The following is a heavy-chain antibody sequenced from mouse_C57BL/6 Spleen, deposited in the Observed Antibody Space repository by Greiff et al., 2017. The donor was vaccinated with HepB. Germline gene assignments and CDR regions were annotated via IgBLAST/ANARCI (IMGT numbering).Heavy chain of an antibody. CDR3: ARDYGAY. CDR2: LNPSNGGT. J-gene: IGHJ3*01. Sequence: PLQQPGTELVKPGDLQKLSCKASGYPFSSYWMHWVKQRPGQGLEWNGNLNPSNGGTNYHEKFESKATLSVDKCSSKAYMQLSSLTAEDSAVYYCARDYGAYWGQGTLVTVS. V-gene: IGHV1-53*01. CDR1: GYPFSSYW. D-gene: IGHD1-1*01.